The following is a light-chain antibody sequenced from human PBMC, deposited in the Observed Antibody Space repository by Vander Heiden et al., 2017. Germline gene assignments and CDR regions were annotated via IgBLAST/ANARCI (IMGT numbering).Light chain of an antibody. CDR2: GAS. Sequence: EIVMTQSPATLTVCAGASAALSCRASQSLSSNLAWDQQKPGQAPRRLIYGASTRATGGPARFSGSGSETEFTLTISSLQSEDFAVYYCQHYNGWPETFGQGTKVEIK. J-gene: IGKJ1*01. CDR3: QHYNGWPET. CDR1: QSLSSN. V-gene: IGKV3-15*01.